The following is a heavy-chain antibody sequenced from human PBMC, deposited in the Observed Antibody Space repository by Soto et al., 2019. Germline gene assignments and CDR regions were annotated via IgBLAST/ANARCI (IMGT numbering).Heavy chain of an antibody. Sequence: GGSLRLSCVASGFVFKNYEMNWVRQAPGKGLEWISFISNSGNTIFVADSMRGRFTISRDNAKNSLFLQMNSLRADDTAVYYCARDIDNRDYFYGLDVWGQGTTVTVSS. CDR2: ISNSGNTI. CDR3: ARDIDNRDYFYGLDV. CDR1: GFVFKNYE. V-gene: IGHV3-48*03. D-gene: IGHD1-20*01. J-gene: IGHJ6*02.